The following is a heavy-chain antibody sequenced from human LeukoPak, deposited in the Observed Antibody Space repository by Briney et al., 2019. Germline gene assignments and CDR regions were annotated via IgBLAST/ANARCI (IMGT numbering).Heavy chain of an antibody. Sequence: SETLSLTCAVYGGSFSGYYWSWIRQPPGKGLEWIGEINHSGSTNYNPSLKSRVTISVDTSKNQFSLKLSSVTAADTAVYYCARRDGSYPFYYYYYGMDVWGQGTTVTVSS. J-gene: IGHJ6*02. CDR3: ARRDGSYPFYYYYYGMDV. V-gene: IGHV4-34*01. D-gene: IGHD5-24*01. CDR1: GGSFSGYY. CDR2: INHSGST.